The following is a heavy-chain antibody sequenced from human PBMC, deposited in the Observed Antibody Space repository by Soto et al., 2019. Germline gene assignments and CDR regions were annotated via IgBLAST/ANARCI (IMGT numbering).Heavy chain of an antibody. V-gene: IGHV1-69*13. Sequence: SVKVSCKASGGTFSSYAISWVRQAPGQGLEWMGGIIPIFGTANYAQKFQGRVTITADESTSTAYMELSSLRSEDTAVYYCARSVWFGELSPHYYYYYGMDGWGQGTTVTVSS. J-gene: IGHJ6*02. CDR3: ARSVWFGELSPHYYYYYGMDG. CDR1: GGTFSSYA. D-gene: IGHD3-10*01. CDR2: IIPIFGTA.